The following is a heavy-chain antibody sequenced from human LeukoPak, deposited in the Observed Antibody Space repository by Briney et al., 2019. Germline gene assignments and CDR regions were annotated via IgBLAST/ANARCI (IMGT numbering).Heavy chain of an antibody. Sequence: ASVKVSCKASGGTFSSYASSWVRQAPGQGLEWMGEITPIFGTAKYSQKFQGRVTITADESTSTAYMELSSPRSEDTAVYYCSRGITIFGAPGPRRSLYYYYMDVWGKGTTVTVSS. CDR2: ITPIFGTA. CDR1: GGTFSSYA. V-gene: IGHV1-69*01. CDR3: SRGITIFGAPGPRRSLYYYYMDV. J-gene: IGHJ6*03. D-gene: IGHD3-3*01.